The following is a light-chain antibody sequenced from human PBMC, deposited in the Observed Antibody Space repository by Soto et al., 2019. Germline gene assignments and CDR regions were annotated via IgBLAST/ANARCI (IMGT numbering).Light chain of an antibody. V-gene: IGKV3-15*01. J-gene: IGKJ1*01. CDR1: QSVSSS. Sequence: EIVVTQSPATLSVSPGERVTLSCRASQSVSSSLACSQQRPGQAPRLLIYDTSTRAAGIAARFSGSGSGTEFTLTIGRLQSEDSAVYYCQQYVHWPPGAFGQGTTVEIK. CDR3: QQYVHWPPGA. CDR2: DTS.